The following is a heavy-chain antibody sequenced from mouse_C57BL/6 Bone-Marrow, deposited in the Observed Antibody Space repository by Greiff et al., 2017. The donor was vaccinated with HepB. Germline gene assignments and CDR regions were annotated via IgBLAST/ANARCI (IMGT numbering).Heavy chain of an antibody. CDR2: INYDGSST. J-gene: IGHJ4*01. V-gene: IGHV5-16*01. D-gene: IGHD2-3*01. Sequence: DVHLVESEGGLVQPGSSMKLSCTASGFTFSDYYMAWVRQVPEKGLEWVANINYDGSSTYYLDSLKSRFIISGDNAKNILYLQMSSLKSEDTATYYCALYDGYYYAMDYWGQGTSVTVSS. CDR1: GFTFSDYY. CDR3: ALYDGYYYAMDY.